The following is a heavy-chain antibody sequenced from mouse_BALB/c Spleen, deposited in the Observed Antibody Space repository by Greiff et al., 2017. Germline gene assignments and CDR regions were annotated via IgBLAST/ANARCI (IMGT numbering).Heavy chain of an antibody. Sequence: VQRVESGAELVRPGASVTLSCKASGYTFTDYEMHWVKQTPVHGLEWIGAIDPETGGTAYNQKFKGKATLTADKSSSTAYMELRSLTSEDSAVYYCTREGTNYYAMDYWGQGTSVTVSS. D-gene: IGHD2-14*01. CDR3: TREGTNYYAMDY. J-gene: IGHJ4*01. CDR2: IDPETGGT. CDR1: GYTFTDYE. V-gene: IGHV1-15*01.